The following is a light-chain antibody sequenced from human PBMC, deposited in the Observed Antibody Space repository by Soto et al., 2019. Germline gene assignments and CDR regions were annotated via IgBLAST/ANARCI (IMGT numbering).Light chain of an antibody. CDR2: GKN. Sequence: SVLPQPPSVSVAPGQRVTISCTGSSSNIGAGHDVHWYQQLPGTAPKLLIYGKNNRPSGVPDRFSVSKSGTSASLAITGLQAEDEADYYCQSYDNSLSGSYVFGNGTKVTVL. J-gene: IGLJ1*01. V-gene: IGLV1-40*01. CDR1: SSNIGAGHD. CDR3: QSYDNSLSGSYV.